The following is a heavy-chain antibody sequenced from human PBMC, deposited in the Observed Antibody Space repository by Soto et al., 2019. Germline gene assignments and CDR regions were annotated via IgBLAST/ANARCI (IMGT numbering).Heavy chain of an antibody. CDR2: ISSSGSTK. CDR1: GFTCSRYE. D-gene: IGHD5-12*01. J-gene: IGHJ4*02. V-gene: IGHV3-48*03. Sequence: SLRLSCSASGFTCSRYEMNWFRQAPGKGLEWVSYISSSGSTKYYADSVKGRFTISRDNAKNSLYLQMNSLRVEDTAVYYCARVGDGYNLNYWGQGTLVTVSS. CDR3: ARVGDGYNLNY.